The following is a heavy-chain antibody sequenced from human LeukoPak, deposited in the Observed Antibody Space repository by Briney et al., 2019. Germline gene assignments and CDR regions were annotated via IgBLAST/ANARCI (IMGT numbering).Heavy chain of an antibody. CDR2: IIPIFGTA. Sequence: SVKVSCKASGGTFSSYAISWVRQAPGQGLEWMGGIIPIFGTANYAQKFQGRVTITTDESTSTAYMELSSLRSEGTAVYYCATGDTRYLAFDYWGQGTLVTVSS. D-gene: IGHD7-27*01. J-gene: IGHJ4*02. CDR1: GGTFSSYA. CDR3: ATGDTRYLAFDY. V-gene: IGHV1-69*05.